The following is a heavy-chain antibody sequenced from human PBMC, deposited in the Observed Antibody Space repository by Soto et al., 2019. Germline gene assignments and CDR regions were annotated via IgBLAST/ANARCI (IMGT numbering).Heavy chain of an antibody. CDR1: GFTFSSYW. D-gene: IGHD3-10*01. CDR3: ARVRITMVRGVIPPNYYYYYMDV. J-gene: IGHJ6*03. V-gene: IGHV3-7*01. CDR2: IKQDGSEK. Sequence: GGSLRLSCAASGFTFSSYWMSWVRQAPGKGLEWVANIKQDGSEKYYVDSVKGRFTISRDNAKNSLYLQMNSLRAEDTAVYYCARVRITMVRGVIPPNYYYYYMDVWGKGTTVTVSS.